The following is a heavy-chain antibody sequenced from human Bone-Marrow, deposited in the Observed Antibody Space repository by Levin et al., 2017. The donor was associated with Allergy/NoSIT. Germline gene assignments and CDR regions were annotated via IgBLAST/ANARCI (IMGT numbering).Heavy chain of an antibody. CDR3: ARGGPVVATTNWLDP. Sequence: SQTLSLTCAVSGGSVKNYYWSWIRPPPGKGLAWIGEISHRGSSNFNPSLKSRVTMSVDTSKNQVSLNLTSVSAADTGVYYCARGGPVVATTNWLDPWGQGTLVTVSS. D-gene: IGHD5-12*01. CDR1: GGSVKNYY. CDR2: ISHRGSS. J-gene: IGHJ5*02. V-gene: IGHV4-34*01.